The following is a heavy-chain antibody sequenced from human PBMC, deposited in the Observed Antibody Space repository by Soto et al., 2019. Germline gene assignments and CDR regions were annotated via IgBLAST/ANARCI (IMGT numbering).Heavy chain of an antibody. D-gene: IGHD5-12*01. Sequence: SETLSLTCTVSGESIRSDTDYWAWIRQPPGKGLEWIGYIYHSGSTYYNPSLKSRVTISVDRSKNQFSLKLSSVTAADTAVYYCAREIVATKGHDWFDPWGQGTLVTVSS. CDR3: AREIVATKGHDWFDP. V-gene: IGHV4-30-2*01. CDR1: GESIRSDTDY. CDR2: IYHSGST. J-gene: IGHJ5*02.